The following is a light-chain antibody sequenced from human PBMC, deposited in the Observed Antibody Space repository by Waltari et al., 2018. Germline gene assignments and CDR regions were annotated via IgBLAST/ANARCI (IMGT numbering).Light chain of an antibody. Sequence: QSVLTQPPSASGTPGQGVTISCSGSNSNIGNNYVSWYQQLPGTAPKILIYRDNERPSGVPDQVSGSKSCTSASLSISGLRSDNEADYYCAAWDDSLSGWVFGGGTKLTVL. CDR1: NSNIGNNY. J-gene: IGLJ3*02. CDR3: AAWDDSLSGWV. V-gene: IGLV1-47*01. CDR2: RDN.